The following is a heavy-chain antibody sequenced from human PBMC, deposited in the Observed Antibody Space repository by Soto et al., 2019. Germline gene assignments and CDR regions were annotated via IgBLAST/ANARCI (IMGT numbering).Heavy chain of an antibody. CDR3: ASGYYYGSGRPTPGGMDV. V-gene: IGHV1-18*01. J-gene: IGHJ6*02. CDR2: ISTYTGNT. D-gene: IGHD3-10*01. CDR1: GYTFTNYD. Sequence: QVHLVQSGAEVKKPGASVKVSCKASGYTFTNYDINWVRQAPGQGLEWMGWISTYTGNTNYAQKLQGRVTMTTDTSTSTAYMELRSRRSDDTAVYYCASGYYYGSGRPTPGGMDVWGQGTTVTVSS.